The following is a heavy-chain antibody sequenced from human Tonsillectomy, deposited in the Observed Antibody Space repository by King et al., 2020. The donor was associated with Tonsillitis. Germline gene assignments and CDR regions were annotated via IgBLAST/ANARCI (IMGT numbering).Heavy chain of an antibody. CDR3: ARDRFGYSSDV. J-gene: IGHJ6*04. D-gene: IGHD2-15*01. CDR2: LSSLFLP. V-gene: IGHV4-59*01. CDR1: GGSIRISS. Sequence: VQLQESGPGLVKPSETLSLTCTVSGGSIRISSCLLILHPPFPFLSFLFSLSSLFLPPSPPPLPLRFPISLATTPNQFSLKLTSVTAADTAVYYCARDRFGYSSDVWGKGTTVTVSS.